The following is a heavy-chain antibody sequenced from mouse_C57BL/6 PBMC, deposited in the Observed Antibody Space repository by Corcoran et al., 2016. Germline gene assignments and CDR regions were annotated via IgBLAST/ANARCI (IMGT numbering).Heavy chain of an antibody. CDR3: ARLARPMYY. V-gene: IGHV1-26*01. CDR1: GYTFTDYY. Sequence: EVQLQQSGPELLKPGASVKISCKASGYTFTDYYMNWVKQSHGKSLEWIGDINPNNGGTSYNQKFKGKATLTLDKSSSTAYMELRSLTSGESAVYYCARLARPMYYWAQGTSDTVS. CDR2: INPNNGGT. J-gene: IGHJ4*01.